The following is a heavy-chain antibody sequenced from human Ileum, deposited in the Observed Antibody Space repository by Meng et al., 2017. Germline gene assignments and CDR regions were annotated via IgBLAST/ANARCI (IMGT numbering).Heavy chain of an antibody. V-gene: IGHV4-31*03. D-gene: IGHD2-2*01. CDR2: IHYTGST. Sequence: QVQLQESGPGLVKVSQTLSLTCTVSGGSIGSAAYYWTWIRQHPAKGLEWIGYIHYTGSTSYNPSLESRTSTSIDTSNNQFSLKVTSETAADTAVYYCARGVSAAGLFDNWGPGTLVTVSS. J-gene: IGHJ4*02. CDR1: GGSIGSAAYY. CDR3: ARGVSAAGLFDN.